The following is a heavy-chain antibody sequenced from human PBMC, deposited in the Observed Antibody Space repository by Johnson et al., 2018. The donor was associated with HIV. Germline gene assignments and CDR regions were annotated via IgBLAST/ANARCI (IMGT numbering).Heavy chain of an antibody. Sequence: VQLVESGGGVVQPGRSLRLSCAASGFTFSNYWMHWVRQVPGRGLVWVARINSDGTATSYADPVKGRLTISRDNAKSTLYLEMNSLRAEDTAVYYCAREPGYSSGPDAFDLWGQGTMVTVSS. CDR1: GFTFSNYW. J-gene: IGHJ3*01. CDR3: AREPGYSSGPDAFDL. D-gene: IGHD6-19*01. CDR2: INSDGTAT. V-gene: IGHV3-74*01.